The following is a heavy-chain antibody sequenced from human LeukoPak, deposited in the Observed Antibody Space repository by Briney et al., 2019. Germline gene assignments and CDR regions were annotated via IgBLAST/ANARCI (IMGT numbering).Heavy chain of an antibody. D-gene: IGHD4-17*01. CDR2: ISSTSSYM. CDR3: ARTGTTYPIDY. J-gene: IGHJ4*02. CDR1: GFTFDDYD. V-gene: IGHV3-21*01. Sequence: GGSLRLSCAASGFTFDDYDMNWVRQAPGKGLEWVSSISSTSSYMNFADSVKGRFTISRDNAKNSVYLHMNRLRAEDTAVYYCARTGTTYPIDYWGQGTLVAVSS.